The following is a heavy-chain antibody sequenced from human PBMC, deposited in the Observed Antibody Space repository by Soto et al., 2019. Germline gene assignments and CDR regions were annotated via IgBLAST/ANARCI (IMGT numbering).Heavy chain of an antibody. V-gene: IGHV3-23*01. Sequence: PGGSLRLSCAASGFTFSSYAMSWVRQAPGKGLEWVSAISGSGGSTYYADSVKGRFTISRDNSKNTLYLQMNSLRAEDKAVYYCAKDNIFGWYAWGQNYCGQATLVTVSS. CDR3: AKDNIFGWYAWGQNY. J-gene: IGHJ4*02. D-gene: IGHD6-19*01. CDR2: ISGSGGST. CDR1: GFTFSSYA.